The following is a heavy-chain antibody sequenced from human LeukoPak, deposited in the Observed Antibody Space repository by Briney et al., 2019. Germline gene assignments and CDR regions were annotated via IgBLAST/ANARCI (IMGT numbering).Heavy chain of an antibody. CDR1: GGSIYSTTFY. CDR3: ARRSDSGSDDGEDYFDY. D-gene: IGHD1-26*01. V-gene: IGHV4-39*01. CDR2: MYYDGST. J-gene: IGHJ4*02. Sequence: PSETLSLACTVSGGSIYSTTFYWGWIRQPPGKGLEWIGSMYYDGSTYHNPSLKSRVTISVDTSNNQFSLKLTSVTAADTAVYFCARRSDSGSDDGEDYFDYWGQGTLVTVSS.